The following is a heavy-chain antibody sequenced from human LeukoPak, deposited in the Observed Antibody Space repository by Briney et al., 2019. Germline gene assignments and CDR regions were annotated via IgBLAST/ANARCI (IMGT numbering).Heavy chain of an antibody. J-gene: IGHJ4*02. V-gene: IGHV1-46*01. CDR2: INPSGGST. CDR3: ARDHYDRGAYAAGY. CDR1: GYTFIRYY. D-gene: IGHD3-22*01. Sequence: ASVKVSCKTSGYTFIRYYMHWVRQAPGQGLEWMGLINPSGGSTTYAQKFQGRVTMTRDTSTNTFFMELSSLRSEDTAVYYCARDHYDRGAYAAGYWGQGTLVIVSS.